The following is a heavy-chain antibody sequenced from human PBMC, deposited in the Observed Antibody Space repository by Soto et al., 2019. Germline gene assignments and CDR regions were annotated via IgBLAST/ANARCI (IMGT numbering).Heavy chain of an antibody. J-gene: IGHJ4*02. CDR3: AKPIVGIVRGYLDS. D-gene: IGHD2-15*01. V-gene: IGHV3-23*01. CDR2: ISESGAGT. Sequence: GGSLRLSCAASGFTFSSYAMSRVRQAPGKGLEWVSSISESGAGTYQADSVKGRFTISRDNSENTLYLQMNSLRAEDTAVYYCAKPIVGIVRGYLDSWGQGTLVTVSS. CDR1: GFTFSSYA.